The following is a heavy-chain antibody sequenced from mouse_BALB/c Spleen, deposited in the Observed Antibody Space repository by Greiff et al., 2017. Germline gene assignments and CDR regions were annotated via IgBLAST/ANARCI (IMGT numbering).Heavy chain of an antibody. V-gene: IGHV1S22*01. CDR3: TRDNTGDAMDY. D-gene: IGHD5-1-1*01. Sequence: LKQPGSELVRPGASVKLSCTASGYTFTSYWMHWVKQRPGQGLEWIGNIYPGSGSTNYDEKFKSKATLTVDTSSSTAYMQLSSLTSEDSAVYYCTRDNTGDAMDYWGQGTSVTVSA. J-gene: IGHJ4*01. CDR2: IYPGSGST. CDR1: GYTFTSYW.